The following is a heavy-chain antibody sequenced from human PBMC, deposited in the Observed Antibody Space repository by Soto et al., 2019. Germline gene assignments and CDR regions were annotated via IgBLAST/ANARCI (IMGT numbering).Heavy chain of an antibody. CDR2: INPNTGGT. Sequence: GASVKVSCKASGYTFTGHYLHWLRQAPGQGLEWMGWINPNTGGTYYTQKSQGRVTMTRDTSNSTAYMELSSLKSDDTAVYYCAKDRGDIREKYNWLGPWGQGTLVTVSS. CDR1: GYTFTGHY. CDR3: AKDRGDIREKYNWLGP. D-gene: IGHD2-21*02. J-gene: IGHJ5*02. V-gene: IGHV1-2*02.